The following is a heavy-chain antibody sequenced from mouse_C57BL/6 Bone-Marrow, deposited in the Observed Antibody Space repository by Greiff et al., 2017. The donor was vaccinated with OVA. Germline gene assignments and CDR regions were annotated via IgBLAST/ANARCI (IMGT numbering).Heavy chain of an antibody. CDR2: IYPGSGGT. V-gene: IGHV1-55*01. CDR1: GYTFTSYW. CDR3: ARDSYYYGSVLYYFDY. Sequence: VQLQQPGAELVKPGASVKMSCKASGYTFTSYWITWVKQRPGQGLEWIGDIYPGSGGTNYNEKFKSKATLTVDTSSSTAYMQLSSLTSEDSAVYYCARDSYYYGSVLYYFDYWGQGTTLTVSS. J-gene: IGHJ2*01. D-gene: IGHD1-1*01.